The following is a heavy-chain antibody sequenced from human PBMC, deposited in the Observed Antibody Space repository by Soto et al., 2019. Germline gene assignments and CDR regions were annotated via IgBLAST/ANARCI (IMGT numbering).Heavy chain of an antibody. D-gene: IGHD3-22*01. CDR2: INPSDSHT. CDR1: GYTVTNHL. Sequence: VESLKISFQCSGYTVTNHLITLGLQMPGKGLEWMGRINPSDSHTNYSPSFQGHVNMSVDKYISTDYLQWRSLKASDSAMYYCERTAYYYVSSGYLGTYWGQGTLVTVSS. CDR3: ERTAYYYVSSGYLGTY. J-gene: IGHJ4*02. V-gene: IGHV5-10-1*01.